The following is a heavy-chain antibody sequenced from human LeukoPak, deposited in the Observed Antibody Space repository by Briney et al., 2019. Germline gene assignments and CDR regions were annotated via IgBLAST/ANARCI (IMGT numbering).Heavy chain of an antibody. CDR2: THTSGSP. CDR1: GGSMTHYF. D-gene: IGHD2-2*01. CDR3: ARATQRYCSGTTCFPYWFDT. V-gene: IGHV4-4*09. J-gene: IGHJ5*02. Sequence: SGSLSLTCTVSGGSMTHYFWNWIRQPPGKGLEWIGYTHTSGSPDYSRSLKSRVTISLDTSKNQFSLMLSSVTAADTAVYFCARATQRYCSGTTCFPYWFDTWGQGTLATVSS.